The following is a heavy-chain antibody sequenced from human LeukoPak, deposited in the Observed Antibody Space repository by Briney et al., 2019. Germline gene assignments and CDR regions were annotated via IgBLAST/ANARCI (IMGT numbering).Heavy chain of an antibody. Sequence: SETLSLTCTVSGGSINNYYWSWIRQPAGKGLEWIGRIYTRGSTNYNPSLKSRVTMSVDMSKNQFSLKLSSVTAADTAVYYCARGRYCSADICSGGDAFDIWGQGTMVSVSS. CDR3: ARGRYCSADICSGGDAFDI. CDR2: IYTRGST. J-gene: IGHJ3*02. CDR1: GGSINNYY. D-gene: IGHD2-15*01. V-gene: IGHV4-4*07.